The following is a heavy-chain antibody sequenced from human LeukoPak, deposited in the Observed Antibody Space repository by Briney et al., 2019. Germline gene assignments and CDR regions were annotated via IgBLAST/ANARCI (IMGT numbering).Heavy chain of an antibody. CDR1: SITFTKAW. CDR3: ATSITTPGAFDI. V-gene: IGHV3-15*07. J-gene: IGHJ4*02. CDR2: IVSETVGGRT. Sequence: PGGSLRLSCAASSITFTKAWMNWVRQAPGKGLEWVARIVSETVGGRTDYAASVKGRFTISRDDSKSTLFLQMSSLKIEDTAVCYCATSITTPGAFDIWGQGVLVTVSS. D-gene: IGHD1-1*01.